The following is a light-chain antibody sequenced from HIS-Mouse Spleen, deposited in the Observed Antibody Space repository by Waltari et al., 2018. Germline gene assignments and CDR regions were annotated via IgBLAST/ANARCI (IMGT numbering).Light chain of an antibody. CDR2: GAS. J-gene: IGKJ2*01. CDR1: QSVSSN. CDR3: QQYNNWPSYT. Sequence: IVMTQTPATMSVSPGERATLYCRASQSVSSNLAWYQQKPGKAPRLLIYGASTRATGIPARFSGSGSGTEFTLTISSMQSEDFAVYYCQQYNNWPSYTFGQGTKLEIK. V-gene: IGKV3-15*01.